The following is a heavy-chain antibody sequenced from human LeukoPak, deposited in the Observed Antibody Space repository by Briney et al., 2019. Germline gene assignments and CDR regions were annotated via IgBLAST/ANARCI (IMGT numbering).Heavy chain of an antibody. V-gene: IGHV3-11*01. CDR3: ARGFDCSSTSCSCMDV. D-gene: IGHD2-2*01. J-gene: IGHJ6*02. Sequence: PGGSLRLSCVASGFPFSDYYMSWIRQAPGKGLDWVSYISGSGSNIYYADSVKGRFTISRDNAKNSLYLQMNSLRAEYTAVYYCARGFDCSSTSCSCMDVWGQGTTVTVSS. CDR1: GFPFSDYY. CDR2: ISGSGSNI.